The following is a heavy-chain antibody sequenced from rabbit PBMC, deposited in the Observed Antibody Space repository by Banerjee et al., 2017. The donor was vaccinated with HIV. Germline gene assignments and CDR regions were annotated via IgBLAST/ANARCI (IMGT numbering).Heavy chain of an antibody. CDR1: GFSFTSSYW. CDR2: IYSGSSGST. V-gene: IGHV1S45*01. J-gene: IGHJ4*01. CDR3: ARDLAGVIGWNFDL. Sequence: QEQLVESGGGLVQPEGSLTLTCTASGFSFTSSYWICWVRQAPGKGLEWSACIYSGSSGSTYYASWAKGRFTISKTSSTTVTLQMTSLTAADTATYFCARDLAGVIGWNFDLWGPGTLVTVS. D-gene: IGHD4-1*01.